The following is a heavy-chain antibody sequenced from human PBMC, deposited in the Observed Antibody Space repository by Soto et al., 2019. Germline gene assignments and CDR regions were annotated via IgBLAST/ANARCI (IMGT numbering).Heavy chain of an antibody. D-gene: IGHD6-25*01. CDR1: GFTFSNYG. V-gene: IGHV3-33*01. CDR3: ARGGANWGSGSGGMDV. CDR2: IWYDGSTK. J-gene: IGHJ6*02. Sequence: ESGGGVVQPGRSLRLSCAASGFTFSNYGKHWVRQAPGKGLEWVAVIWYDGSTKYYTDSVKGRFTISRDNPKTTLYLQMNNLRAEDTAVYYCARGGANWGSGSGGMDVWGQGTTVTVSS.